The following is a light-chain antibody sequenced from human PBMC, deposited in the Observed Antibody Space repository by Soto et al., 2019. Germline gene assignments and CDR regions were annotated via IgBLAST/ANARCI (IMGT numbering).Light chain of an antibody. CDR3: QQYYSRPDT. J-gene: IGKJ2*01. Sequence: DIVMTQSPDSLAVSLNERATINCKSSRSVLYSSNNKNYLAWYQQKPGQPPKLLIYWASTREYGVPDRFSGSGSETDFTLTISSLQAEDLAVYYCQQYYSRPDTFGPGTKLEIK. CDR2: WAS. V-gene: IGKV4-1*01. CDR1: RSVLYSSNNKNY.